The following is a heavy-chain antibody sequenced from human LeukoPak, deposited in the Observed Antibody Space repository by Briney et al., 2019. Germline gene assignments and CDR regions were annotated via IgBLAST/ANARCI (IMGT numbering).Heavy chain of an antibody. CDR3: ARLRRNSDRSDFFYYYDH. V-gene: IGHV3-21*01. D-gene: IGHD3-22*01. J-gene: IGHJ4*02. CDR2: VNTGSSYI. Sequence: GGSLRLSCAASGFTFSDYSMNWVRQAPGKGLEWVASVNTGSSYIYYADSMRGRFTISRDNAKNSLFLKMNSLRAEDTAVYYCARLRRNSDRSDFFYYYDHWGQGTLVTVSS. CDR1: GFTFSDYS.